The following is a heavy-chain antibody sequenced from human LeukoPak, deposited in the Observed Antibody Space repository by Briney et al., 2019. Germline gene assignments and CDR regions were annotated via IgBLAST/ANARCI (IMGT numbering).Heavy chain of an antibody. CDR2: IYYSGST. V-gene: IGHV4-39*01. CDR1: GGSISSSSYY. CDR3: ARPTYYDFWSGSQNAFDI. Sequence: SETLSLTCTVSGGSISSSSYYWGWIRQPPGKWLEWIGSIYYSGSTYYNPSLMSRVTISVDTSKNQFSLKLSSVTAADTAVYYCARPTYYDFWSGSQNAFDIWGQGTMVTVSS. J-gene: IGHJ3*02. D-gene: IGHD3-3*01.